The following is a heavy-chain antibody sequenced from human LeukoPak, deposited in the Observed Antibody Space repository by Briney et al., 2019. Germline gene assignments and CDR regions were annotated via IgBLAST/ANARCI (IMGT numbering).Heavy chain of an antibody. Sequence: PGRSLRLSCAASGFTFSSYAMHWVRQAPGKGLEWVAVISYDGSNKYYADSVKGRFTISRDNSKNTLYLQMNSLRAEDTAVYYCARTGNSGSYYRPFDYWGQGTLVTVSS. D-gene: IGHD1-26*01. CDR1: GFTFSSYA. V-gene: IGHV3-30-3*01. CDR3: ARTGNSGSYYRPFDY. CDR2: ISYDGSNK. J-gene: IGHJ4*02.